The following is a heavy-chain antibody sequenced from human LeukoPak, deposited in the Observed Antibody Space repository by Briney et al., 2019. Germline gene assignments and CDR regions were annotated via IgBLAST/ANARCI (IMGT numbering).Heavy chain of an antibody. CDR3: ARGGSYLSPVDY. V-gene: IGHV3-53*01. CDR2: IYSGGST. D-gene: IGHD3-16*01. Sequence: GGTLRLSCAASGFTFSSYGMSWVRQAPRQGLERVSIIYSGGSTFYADSAEGRFTISRDNSKNTMYLQMNSLRAEDTAVYYCARGGSYLSPVDYWGQGTMVTVSS. CDR1: GFTFSSYG. J-gene: IGHJ4*01.